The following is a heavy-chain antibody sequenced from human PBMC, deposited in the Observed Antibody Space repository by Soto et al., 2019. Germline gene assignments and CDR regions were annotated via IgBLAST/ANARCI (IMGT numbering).Heavy chain of an antibody. J-gene: IGHJ4*02. CDR2: VHNSGTT. V-gene: IGHV4-59*01. CDR3: PTRPPAGGWLGVVDF. Sequence: SETLSLTYSISGGSITTYYWSWIRQPPGKRPEWIGCVHNSGTTFYNPSFESRVTISLDASKRQFSLKLNSVAAADTAVYYCPTRPPAGGWLGVVDFWSLATLVTVSS. CDR1: GGSITTYY. D-gene: IGHD5-12*01.